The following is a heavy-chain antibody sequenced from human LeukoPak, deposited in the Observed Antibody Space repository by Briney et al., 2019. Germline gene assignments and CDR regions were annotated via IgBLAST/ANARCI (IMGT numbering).Heavy chain of an antibody. CDR1: GFTFSDHY. D-gene: IGHD1-26*01. V-gene: IGHV3-72*01. J-gene: IGHJ4*02. CDR2: TRNKANSYAT. Sequence: GGSLRLSCAASGFTFSDHYMDWVRQAPGKGLEWVGRTRNKANSYATEYAASVKGRFTISRDDSKNSLYLQMNSLKTEDTAVYYCARALNSGSSGYWGQGTLVTVSS. CDR3: ARALNSGSSGY.